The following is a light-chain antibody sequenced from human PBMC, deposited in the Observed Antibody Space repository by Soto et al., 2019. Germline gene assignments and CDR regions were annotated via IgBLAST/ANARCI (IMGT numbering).Light chain of an antibody. J-gene: IGLJ2*01. CDR1: SSDVGGYDH. Sequence: QSALTQPASVSGSPGQSITISCSGTSSDVGGYDHVSWYQHHPGEAPKLMIYEVSYWPSGVSTRFSGSKSGNTASLTISGLQAEDEADYYCSSYTSSSTGGLFGGGTKLTVL. CDR3: SSYTSSSTGGL. CDR2: EVS. V-gene: IGLV2-14*01.